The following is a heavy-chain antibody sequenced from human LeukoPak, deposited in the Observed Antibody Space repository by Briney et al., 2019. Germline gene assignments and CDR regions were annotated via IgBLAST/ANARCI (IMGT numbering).Heavy chain of an antibody. Sequence: SGTLSLTCAVSGGSISSSNWWSWVRPPPGKGLEWIGEIYHSGSTNYNPSLKSRVTISVDKSKNQFSLKLSSVTAADTAVYYCAREIAAAGGWFDPWGQGTLVTVSS. CDR3: AREIAAAGGWFDP. J-gene: IGHJ5*02. D-gene: IGHD6-13*01. CDR1: GGSISSSNW. V-gene: IGHV4-4*02. CDR2: IYHSGST.